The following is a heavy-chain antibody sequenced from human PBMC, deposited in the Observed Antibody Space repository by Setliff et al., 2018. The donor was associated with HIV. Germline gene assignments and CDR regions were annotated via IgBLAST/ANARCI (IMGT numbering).Heavy chain of an antibody. CDR1: GFTFGDYA. Sequence: GGSLRLSCTASGFTFGDYAMNWVRQAPGKGLEWVGFIKSIAYGGTTEYAASVKGRFTISRDDSKGGAYLQMNSLKTEDTAVYYCTRDRSRDYSDSSGYYHFFDPWGQGTLVTVSS. J-gene: IGHJ5*02. D-gene: IGHD3-22*01. CDR2: IKSIAYGGTT. CDR3: TRDRSRDYSDSSGYYHFFDP. V-gene: IGHV3-49*04.